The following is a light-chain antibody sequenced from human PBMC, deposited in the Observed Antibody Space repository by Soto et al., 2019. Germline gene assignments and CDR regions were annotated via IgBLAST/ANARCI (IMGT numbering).Light chain of an antibody. CDR3: HQYGSSPPYT. V-gene: IGKV3-20*01. CDR1: QSVSSSY. CDR2: GAS. Sequence: EIVLTQSPGTLSLSPGERATLSCRASQSVSSSYLAWYQQKPGPAPRLLIYGASNRATGIPDRFSGSGSGTDFALTISRLEPEDFAVYYCHQYGSSPPYTFGQGTKLEIK. J-gene: IGKJ2*01.